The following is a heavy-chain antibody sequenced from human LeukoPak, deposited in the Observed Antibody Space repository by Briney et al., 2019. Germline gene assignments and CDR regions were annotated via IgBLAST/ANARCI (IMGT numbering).Heavy chain of an antibody. V-gene: IGHV4-38-2*02. CDR1: GFTFSSYE. Sequence: GSLRLSCAASGFTFSSYEMNWIRQPPGKGLEWIGSIYHSGSTYYNPSLKSRVTISVDTSKNQFSLKLSSVTAADTAVYYCAREDSEGYSSSWYQDYYYYMDVWGKGTTVTVSS. CDR3: AREDSEGYSSSWYQDYYYYMDV. J-gene: IGHJ6*03. D-gene: IGHD6-13*01. CDR2: IYHSGST.